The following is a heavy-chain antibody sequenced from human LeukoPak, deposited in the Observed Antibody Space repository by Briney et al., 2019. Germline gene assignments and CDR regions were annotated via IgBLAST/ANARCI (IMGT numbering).Heavy chain of an antibody. Sequence: GGSLRLSCAASGFTFTTSWMHWFRQAPGKGLVWVSRIESDGTSTTYADSVKGRFTISRDNAKNTLYLQMNSLRVEDTAVYYCARDQYSSTWYRGAFDVWGQGTMVSVSS. V-gene: IGHV3-74*01. D-gene: IGHD6-13*01. CDR1: GFTFTTSW. J-gene: IGHJ3*01. CDR3: ARDQYSSTWYRGAFDV. CDR2: IESDGTST.